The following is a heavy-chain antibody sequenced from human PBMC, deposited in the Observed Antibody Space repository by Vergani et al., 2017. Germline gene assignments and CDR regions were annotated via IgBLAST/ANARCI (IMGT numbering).Heavy chain of an antibody. Sequence: QVQLQQWGAGLLKPSETLSLTCAVYGGSFSGYYWSWIRQPPGKGLEWIGEINDSGSTNYNPSLKSRVTISVDTSKNQFSLKVSSVTAADTAVYYCARRHGSGGYYNQRTNWFDPWGQGTLVTVSS. D-gene: IGHD3-10*01. CDR3: ARRHGSGGYYNQRTNWFDP. CDR1: GGSFSGYY. J-gene: IGHJ5*02. CDR2: INDSGST. V-gene: IGHV4-34*01.